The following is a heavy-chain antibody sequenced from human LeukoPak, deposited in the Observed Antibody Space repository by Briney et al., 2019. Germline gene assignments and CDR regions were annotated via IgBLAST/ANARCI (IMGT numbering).Heavy chain of an antibody. J-gene: IGHJ4*02. CDR3: ARYCGGGSCFDY. Sequence: GGSLTLSCAASGFPFSSRWMSWVRQAPGKGLELVANIKADGSEKYYVASVKGRFTVSRDNAKNSLYLQMNSLRAEDTGLYYCARYCGGGSCFDYWGRGTLVTVSS. CDR2: IKADGSEK. V-gene: IGHV3-7*04. D-gene: IGHD2-15*01. CDR1: GFPFSSRW.